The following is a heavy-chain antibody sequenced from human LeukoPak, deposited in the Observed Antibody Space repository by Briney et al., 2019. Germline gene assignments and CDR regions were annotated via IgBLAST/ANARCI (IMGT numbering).Heavy chain of an antibody. D-gene: IGHD4-17*01. V-gene: IGHV4-59*01. Sequence: PSETLSLTCTVSGGSISPYYWSWIRQPPGKGLEWIGYIYYSGSTNYNPSLKSRVSISVDTSKNQFSLKLSSVTAADTAVYYCARTGSTVTMLYPFDHWGQGTLVTVFS. CDR1: GGSISPYY. CDR2: IYYSGST. J-gene: IGHJ4*02. CDR3: ARTGSTVTMLYPFDH.